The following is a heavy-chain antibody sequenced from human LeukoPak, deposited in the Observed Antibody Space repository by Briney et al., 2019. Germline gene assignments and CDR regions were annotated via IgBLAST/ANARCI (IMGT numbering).Heavy chain of an antibody. CDR2: IWYDGSDK. J-gene: IGHJ4*02. CDR3: ARDSIRDGCNSDYFGY. D-gene: IGHD5-24*01. CDR1: GFTFSTYG. V-gene: IGHV3-33*01. Sequence: QSGGSLRLSCAASGFTFSTYGMHWVRQAPGKGLEWVAVIWYDGSDKYYADSVKGRFTISRDNSKNTLYLQMNSLRAEDTAVYYCARDSIRDGCNSDYFGYWGQGTLVTVSS.